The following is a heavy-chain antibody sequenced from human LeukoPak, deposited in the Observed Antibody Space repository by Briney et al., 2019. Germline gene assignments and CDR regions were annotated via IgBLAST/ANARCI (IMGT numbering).Heavy chain of an antibody. V-gene: IGHV4-59*01. CDR3: ARTTVTTFNY. CDR2: IYYSGST. CDR1: GGSLSSYC. D-gene: IGHD4-17*01. J-gene: IGHJ4*02. Sequence: SETLSLTCTVSGGSLSSYCWSWIRQPPGKGLEWIGYIYYSGSTNYNPSLTSRVTISVDTSKNQFSLNLNSVTAADTAVYYCARTTVTTFNYWGQGTLVTVSS.